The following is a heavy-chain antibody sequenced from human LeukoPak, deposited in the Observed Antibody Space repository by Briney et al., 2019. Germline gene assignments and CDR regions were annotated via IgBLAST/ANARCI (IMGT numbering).Heavy chain of an antibody. J-gene: IGHJ3*02. CDR2: IYYSGST. Sequence: PSETLSLTCTVSGGSISSYYWSWIRQPPGKGLEWIGYIYYSGSTNYNPSLKSRVTISVDTSKNQFSLKLSSVTAADTAVYYCARPIAATDSDAFDIWGQGTVVTVSS. D-gene: IGHD6-13*01. V-gene: IGHV4-59*01. CDR3: ARPIAATDSDAFDI. CDR1: GGSISSYY.